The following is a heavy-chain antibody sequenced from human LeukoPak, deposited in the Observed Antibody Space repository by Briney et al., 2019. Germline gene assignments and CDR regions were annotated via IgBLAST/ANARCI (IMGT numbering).Heavy chain of an antibody. Sequence: GGSLRLSCAASGFTFSSYSMNWVRQAPGKGLKWVSSISSSSIYIFYTDSVKGRFTISRDNAKNSLYLQMNSLRAEDTAVYYCAREASYYDSSGYYYALDSWGQGTLVTVSS. CDR1: GFTFSSYS. J-gene: IGHJ4*02. CDR3: AREASYYDSSGYYYALDS. D-gene: IGHD3-22*01. V-gene: IGHV3-21*01. CDR2: ISSSSIYI.